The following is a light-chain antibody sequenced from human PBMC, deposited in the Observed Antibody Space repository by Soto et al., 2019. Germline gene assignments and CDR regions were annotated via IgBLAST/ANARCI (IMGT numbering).Light chain of an antibody. V-gene: IGLV2-14*01. Sequence: QSALTQPASVSGSPGQSITISCTGTSSDVGGYNYVSWYQQHPGKAPKVMIYEVSNRPSGVSNRFSGSKSGNTASLTISGLQAEDEADYSCSSDRSIGSLVFGTGTKVTVL. J-gene: IGLJ1*01. CDR1: SSDVGGYNY. CDR2: EVS. CDR3: SSDRSIGSLV.